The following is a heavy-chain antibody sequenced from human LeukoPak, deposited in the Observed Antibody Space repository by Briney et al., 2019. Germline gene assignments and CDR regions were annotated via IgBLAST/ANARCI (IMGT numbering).Heavy chain of an antibody. CDR2: IYHSGKT. Sequence: SETLSLTCTVSGYSISSGYYWGWIRQPPGKGLEWIGSIYHSGKTYYNPSLKSPVTISVDTSKNQFSLKLTSVTATDTAVYYCARDVWGWDPVYYMDVWGKGTTVTISS. V-gene: IGHV4-38-2*02. D-gene: IGHD2-21*01. CDR3: ARDVWGWDPVYYMDV. J-gene: IGHJ6*03. CDR1: GYSISSGYY.